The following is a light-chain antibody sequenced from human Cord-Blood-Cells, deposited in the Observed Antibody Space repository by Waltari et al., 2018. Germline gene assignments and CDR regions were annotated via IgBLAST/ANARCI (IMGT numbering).Light chain of an antibody. Sequence: QAVVTQEPSLTVSPGGTVTLTCGSSTGAVTSGHYPYWFQQKPGQAPRTLIYDNSNKHSWTPARFSGSLLGGKAALTLSGAQPEDEAEYYCLLSYSGARVFGGGTKLTVL. J-gene: IGLJ3*02. CDR3: LLSYSGARV. CDR1: TGAVTSGHY. V-gene: IGLV7-46*01. CDR2: DNS.